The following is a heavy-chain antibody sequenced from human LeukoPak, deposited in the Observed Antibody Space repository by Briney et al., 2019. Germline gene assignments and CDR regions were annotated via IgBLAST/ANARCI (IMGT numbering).Heavy chain of an antibody. CDR2: IYYSGST. CDR1: GGSVSSYY. V-gene: IGHV4-59*02. Sequence: PSETLSLTCTVSGGSVSSYYWSWIRQPPGKGLEWIGYIYYSGSTNYNPSLKSRVTISVDTSKNQFSLKLSSVTAADTAVYYCARGSDIVNWNYEGVPYYFDYWGQGTLVTVSS. D-gene: IGHD1-7*01. J-gene: IGHJ4*02. CDR3: ARGSDIVNWNYEGVPYYFDY.